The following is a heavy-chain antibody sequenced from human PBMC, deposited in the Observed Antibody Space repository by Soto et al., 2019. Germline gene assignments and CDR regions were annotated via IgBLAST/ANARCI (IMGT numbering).Heavy chain of an antibody. CDR3: ATYGDYGAHVAFAI. Sequence: ASVKFSCKVSGYTLTELSMHWVRQAPGKGLEWMGGFDPEDGETIYAQKFQGRVTMTEDTSTDTAYMELSSLRSEDTAVYYCATYGDYGAHVAFAIWGQGTMVTVSS. J-gene: IGHJ3*02. D-gene: IGHD4-17*01. CDR2: FDPEDGET. CDR1: GYTLTELS. V-gene: IGHV1-24*01.